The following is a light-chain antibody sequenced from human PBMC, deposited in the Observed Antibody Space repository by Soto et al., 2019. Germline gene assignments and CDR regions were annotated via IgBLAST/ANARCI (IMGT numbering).Light chain of an antibody. J-gene: IGKJ4*01. V-gene: IGKV1-39*01. Sequence: DIQMTQSPSSLSTSEGDRVTITCRASQSISNYLNWYQQKPGKAPKLLIYSASSLQSGVPSRFSGSGSGTDFTLTISNLQPEDFATYYCQQSYSTPVTFGGGTKVEI. CDR2: SAS. CDR1: QSISNY. CDR3: QQSYSTPVT.